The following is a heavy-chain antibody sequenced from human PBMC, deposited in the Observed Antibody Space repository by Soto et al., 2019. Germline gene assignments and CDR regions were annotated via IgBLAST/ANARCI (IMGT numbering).Heavy chain of an antibody. CDR2: IYYSGSA. Sequence: SETLSLTCTVSGGSISNYYWSWIRQPPGKGLEWIGYIYYSGSANYNPSLKSRVTISVDTSKNQFSLKLSSVTAADTAVYYCARAGAANLSDFWGQGTLVTVSS. J-gene: IGHJ4*02. D-gene: IGHD2-15*01. V-gene: IGHV4-59*01. CDR3: ARAGAANLSDF. CDR1: GGSISNYY.